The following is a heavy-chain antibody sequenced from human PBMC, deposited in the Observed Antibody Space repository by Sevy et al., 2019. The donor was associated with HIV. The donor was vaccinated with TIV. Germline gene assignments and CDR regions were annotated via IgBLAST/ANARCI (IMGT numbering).Heavy chain of an antibody. D-gene: IGHD5-18*01. V-gene: IGHV3-21*01. CDR2: ISSSSSYI. CDR3: ARLSWGSGYSYIDY. J-gene: IGHJ4*02. CDR1: GFTFSSYS. Sequence: GGSLRLSCAASGFTFSSYSMNWVRQAPGKGLEWVSSISSSSSYIYYADSVKGRFTISRDNAKNSLYLQMNSLRAEDTAVYYCARLSWGSGYSYIDYWGQGTLVTVSS.